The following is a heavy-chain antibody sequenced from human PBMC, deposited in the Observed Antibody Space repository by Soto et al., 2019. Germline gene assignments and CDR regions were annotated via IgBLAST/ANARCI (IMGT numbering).Heavy chain of an antibody. D-gene: IGHD2-15*01. Sequence: GGSLRLSCAASGLNFDSYTSNVFRHGPVKRLEWLSSISSSGYIFSTDSVRGRFTISRDNAKNSVYLQINSLRAEDTAVYFCARDCSGGSCYPGMDVWGQGTTVTVSS. CDR2: ISSSGYI. J-gene: IGHJ6*02. V-gene: IGHV3-21*01. CDR1: GLNFDSYT. CDR3: ARDCSGGSCYPGMDV.